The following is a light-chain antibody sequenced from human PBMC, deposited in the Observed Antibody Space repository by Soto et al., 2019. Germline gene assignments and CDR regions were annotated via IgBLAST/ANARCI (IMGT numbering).Light chain of an antibody. CDR1: LEISSY. V-gene: IGKV1-39*01. Sequence: IQFTQSPSFLAASVGDRGTIPCRASLEISSYLNWYQQKPGKAPKLLIYAASSLQSGVPSRFSGSGSGTDFTLTISSLQPEDFATYYCQQSYSTQINFGQGTRLEIK. CDR3: QQSYSTQIN. J-gene: IGKJ5*01. CDR2: AAS.